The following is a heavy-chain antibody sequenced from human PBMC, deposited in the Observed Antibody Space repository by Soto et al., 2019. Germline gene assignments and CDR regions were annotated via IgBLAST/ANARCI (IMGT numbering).Heavy chain of an antibody. CDR2: IIPLFRTP. J-gene: IGHJ6*02. CDR3: ARDNGRPQLGGNYYYITDV. Sequence: QVQLVQSGAEVKEPGSSVKVSCQASGGTFSSYALSWVRQAPGQGLEWMGGIIPLFRTPDYAQKFQGRVTITADESTSTAYMELSSLRSEDTAIYYCARDNGRPQLGGNYYYITDVWGQGTTIPVSS. D-gene: IGHD3-3*02. V-gene: IGHV1-69*12. CDR1: GGTFSSYA.